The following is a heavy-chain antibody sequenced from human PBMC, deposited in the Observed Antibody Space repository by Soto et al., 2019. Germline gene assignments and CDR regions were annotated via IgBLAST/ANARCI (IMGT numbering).Heavy chain of an antibody. D-gene: IGHD2-21*02. CDR3: AKGDTFVVLTAILDF. CDR2: ISSDGYTT. J-gene: IGHJ4*02. CDR1: GYTFTSSA. V-gene: IGHV3-23*01. Sequence: EVQLLESGGGLVQPGGSLRLSCAASGYTFTSSAMSWVRQAPGKGLEWVSGISSDGYTTYYADSVKGRFSIARDNVKNTLFLQMNSLRAEDTAVYYCAKGDTFVVLTAILDFWGQGTLVTVSS.